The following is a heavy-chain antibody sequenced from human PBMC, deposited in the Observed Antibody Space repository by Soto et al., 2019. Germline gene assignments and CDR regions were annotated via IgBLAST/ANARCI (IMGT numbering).Heavy chain of an antibody. D-gene: IGHD7-27*01. CDR2: IYYSGST. Sequence: SETLSLTCTVSGGSISSYYWSWIRQPPGKGLEWIGYIYYSGSTNYNPSLKSRVTISVDTSKNQSSLKLSSVTGADAAVYYCTLGIFYDALDVWGQGTRVTVSS. CDR1: GGSISSYY. J-gene: IGHJ3*01. V-gene: IGHV4-59*01. CDR3: TLGIFYDALDV.